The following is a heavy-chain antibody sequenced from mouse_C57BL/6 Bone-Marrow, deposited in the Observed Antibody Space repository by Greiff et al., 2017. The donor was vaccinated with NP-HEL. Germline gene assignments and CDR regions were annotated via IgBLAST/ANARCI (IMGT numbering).Heavy chain of an antibody. Sequence: VQLQQPGAEVVKPGASVKLSCKASGYTFTSYWMHWVKQRPGQGLEWIGMIHPNSGSTKYNEKFKSKATLTVDKSSSTAYMQISSLTSEDSAVYYCARHLDYWGQGTSVTVSS. CDR1: GYTFTSYW. CDR2: IHPNSGST. CDR3: ARHLDY. V-gene: IGHV1-64*01. J-gene: IGHJ4*01.